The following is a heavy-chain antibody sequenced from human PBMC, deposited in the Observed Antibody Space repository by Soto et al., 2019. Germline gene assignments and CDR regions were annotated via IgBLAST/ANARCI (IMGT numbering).Heavy chain of an antibody. CDR2: ISYDGSNK. V-gene: IGHV3-30-3*01. J-gene: IGHJ4*02. CDR3: ASIEYLVY. D-gene: IGHD6-6*01. Sequence: GGSLRLSCAASGFTFSSYAMHWVRQAPGKGLEWVAVISYDGSNKYYADSVKGRFTISRDNSKNTLYLQMNSLRAEDTAVYYCASIEYLVYWGQGTLVTVSS. CDR1: GFTFSSYA.